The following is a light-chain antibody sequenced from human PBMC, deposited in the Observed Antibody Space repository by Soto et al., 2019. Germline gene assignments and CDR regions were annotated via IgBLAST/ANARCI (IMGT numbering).Light chain of an antibody. J-gene: IGKJ1*01. CDR3: QQSYSFPKT. CDR2: AAS. Sequence: DIQMTQSPPSLSASVGDRVTITCRASQSISSYLNWYQQKPGSAPTLLIYAASSLQSGVPSRFSGSGSGTDFTLTISSLQPEDFATYYCQQSYSFPKTFGQGTKVEIK. CDR1: QSISSY. V-gene: IGKV1-39*01.